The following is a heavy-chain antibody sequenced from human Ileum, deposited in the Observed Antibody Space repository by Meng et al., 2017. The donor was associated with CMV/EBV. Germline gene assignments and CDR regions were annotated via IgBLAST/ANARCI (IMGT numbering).Heavy chain of an antibody. CDR1: GFTFRDYY. J-gene: IGHJ4*02. V-gene: IGHV3-11*05. Sequence: QGLLVGVGGGLVQPGGSLRLSCAVSGFTFRDYYMSWIRQAPGKGPEWLSYISGNSADINYRDSVNGRFTISRDNGRNSLYLQMNSLRTEDTAVYYCSRDPRALDYWGQGTLVTVSS. CDR3: SRDPRALDY. CDR2: ISGNSADI.